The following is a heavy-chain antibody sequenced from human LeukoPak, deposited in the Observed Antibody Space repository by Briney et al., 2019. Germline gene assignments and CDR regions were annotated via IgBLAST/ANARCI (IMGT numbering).Heavy chain of an antibody. Sequence: SGPTLVKPTQTLTLTCTLSGFSLSTSGVGVGWIRQPPVKALEWLALIYWDDDNRYSPSLKSRLTIITNNSNNHVVLTMTNMVPVDTATYYCAPFPGIAVAGTPLSLWFDPWGQGTLVTVSS. CDR1: GFSLSTSGVG. D-gene: IGHD6-19*01. CDR3: APFPGIAVAGTPLSLWFDP. V-gene: IGHV2-5*02. CDR2: IYWDDDN. J-gene: IGHJ5*02.